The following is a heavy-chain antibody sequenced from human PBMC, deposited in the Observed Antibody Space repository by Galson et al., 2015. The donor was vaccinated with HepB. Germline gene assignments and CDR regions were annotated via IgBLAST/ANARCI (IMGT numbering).Heavy chain of an antibody. V-gene: IGHV1-3*01. CDR3: ARDRARSWLDY. CDR1: GYTFTSYA. J-gene: IGHJ4*02. Sequence: SVKVSCKASGYTFTSYAMHWVRQAPGQRLEWIGWINAGNGNTKYSQKFQGRVTITRDTSASTAYMELSSLRSEDTAAYYCARDRARSWLDYWGQGTLVTVSS. D-gene: IGHD6-13*01. CDR2: INAGNGNT.